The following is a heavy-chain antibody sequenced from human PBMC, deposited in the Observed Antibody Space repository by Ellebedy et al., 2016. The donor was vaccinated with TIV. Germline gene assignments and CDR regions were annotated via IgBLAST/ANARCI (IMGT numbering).Heavy chain of an antibody. J-gene: IGHJ3*02. CDR3: ARRYVQMAPPSEDAFDI. D-gene: IGHD5-24*01. CDR2: ISYDGTNK. CDR1: GFTFSSYA. Sequence: GESLKISXAASGFTFSSYAMHWVRQAPGKGLEWLAVISYDGTNKYYTDSVMGRFTVSRDNSKNTVYLEVNSLRAEDTAAYYCARRYVQMAPPSEDAFDIWGQGTMVTVSS. V-gene: IGHV3-30-3*01.